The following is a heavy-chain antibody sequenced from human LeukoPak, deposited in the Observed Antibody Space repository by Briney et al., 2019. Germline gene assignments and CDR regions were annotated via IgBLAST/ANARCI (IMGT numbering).Heavy chain of an antibody. Sequence: GGSLRLSCAASGLTFSRYSMNWVRQAPGKGLEWVSSVSSSSSFIYYADSVKGRFTISRDNAKNSLYLQMNSLRAEDTAVYYCARDPPLGSCSTISCPHLDYWGQGTLVTVSS. CDR3: ARDPPLGSCSTISCPHLDY. D-gene: IGHD2-2*01. J-gene: IGHJ4*02. CDR1: GLTFSRYS. CDR2: VSSSSSFI. V-gene: IGHV3-21*01.